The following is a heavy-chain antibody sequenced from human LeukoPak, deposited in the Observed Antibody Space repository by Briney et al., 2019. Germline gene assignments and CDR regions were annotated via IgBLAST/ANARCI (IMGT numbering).Heavy chain of an antibody. V-gene: IGHV3-30*18. J-gene: IGHJ6*02. D-gene: IGHD3-10*01. CDR2: ISYDGNNE. Sequence: GGSLSLSCAASGFTSEFTFSSYGMDWVRQAPGKGLEWVALISYDGNNEHCAESVKGRFTISRDNSKNTVSLQMNSLKAEDTAVYYCAKDESRAALLRGGNYYYYSGLDVWGQGTTVTVSS. CDR3: AKDESRAALLRGGNYYYYSGLDV. CDR1: GFTSEFTFSSYG.